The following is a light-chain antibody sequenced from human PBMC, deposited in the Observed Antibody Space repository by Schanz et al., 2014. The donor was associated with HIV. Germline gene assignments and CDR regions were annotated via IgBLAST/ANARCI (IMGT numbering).Light chain of an antibody. CDR3: QQRSNWPPWT. CDR2: SAS. V-gene: IGKV3D-20*02. Sequence: EIVLTQSPVILSLSPGERATLSCRASQTVSSNSLGWYQQKRGQVPRLLIYSASRRANGIPDRFSGSGSGTDFTLTISRLEPEDYAVYYCQQRSNWPPWTFGQGTKVEIK. CDR1: QTVSSNS. J-gene: IGKJ1*01.